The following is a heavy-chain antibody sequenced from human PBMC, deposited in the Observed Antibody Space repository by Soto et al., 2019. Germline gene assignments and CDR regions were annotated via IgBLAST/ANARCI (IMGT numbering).Heavy chain of an antibody. CDR1: GFTFSSYW. J-gene: IGHJ1*01. Sequence: GGSLRLSCAASGFTFSSYWMHWVRQAPGKGLVWVSRINSDGSSTSYADSVKGRFTISRDNAKNTLYLQMNSLRAEGTAVYYCARVSAYSSSWSQYFQHWGQGTLVTVSS. CDR2: INSDGSST. D-gene: IGHD6-13*01. V-gene: IGHV3-74*01. CDR3: ARVSAYSSSWSQYFQH.